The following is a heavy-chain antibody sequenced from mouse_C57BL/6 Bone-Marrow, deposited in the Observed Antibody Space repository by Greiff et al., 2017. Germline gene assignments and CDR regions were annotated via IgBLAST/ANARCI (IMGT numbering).Heavy chain of an antibody. V-gene: IGHV1-52*01. Sequence: QVQLQQPGAELVRPGSSVKLSCKASGYTFTSYWMHWVKQRPIQGLEWIGNIDPSDSETHYNQKFKDKATLTVDTSSSTAYMQLSSLTSEDSAVYYCARSGDGYPYYFGYWGQGTTLTVSS. D-gene: IGHD2-3*01. CDR1: GYTFTSYW. CDR3: ARSGDGYPYYFGY. J-gene: IGHJ2*01. CDR2: IDPSDSET.